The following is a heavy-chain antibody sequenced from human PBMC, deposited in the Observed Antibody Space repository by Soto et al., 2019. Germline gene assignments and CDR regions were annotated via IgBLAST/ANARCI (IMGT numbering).Heavy chain of an antibody. D-gene: IGHD6-19*01. CDR1: GFTFSNYA. Sequence: GGSLRLSCAASGFTFSNYAMSWVRQSPGKGLEWVSAISGSGGSTYYADSVKGRFTIPRDNSKNTLYLQMNSLRAEDTAVYYCAKDLAVADTSYFDYWGQGTLVTVSS. J-gene: IGHJ4*02. V-gene: IGHV3-23*01. CDR2: ISGSGGST. CDR3: AKDLAVADTSYFDY.